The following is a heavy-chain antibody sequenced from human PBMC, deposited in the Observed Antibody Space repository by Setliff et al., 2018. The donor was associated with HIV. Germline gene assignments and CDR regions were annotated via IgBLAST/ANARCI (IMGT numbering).Heavy chain of an antibody. CDR2: TSSSGPT. Sequence: PSETLSLTCTVSGDSINTHYWSWLRQPAGKRLEWIGRTSSSGPTNPAFKSRVTMSEDTSRYQVSLKLISVTAADSAIYYCARDGEYFDQWGQGVMVTVSS. CDR1: GDSINTHY. CDR3: ARDGEYFDQ. J-gene: IGHJ4*02. V-gene: IGHV4-4*07.